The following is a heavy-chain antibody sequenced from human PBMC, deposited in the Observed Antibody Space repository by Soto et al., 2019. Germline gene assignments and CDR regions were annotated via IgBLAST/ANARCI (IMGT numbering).Heavy chain of an antibody. CDR2: INPSGGST. CDR1: GYTFTSYY. CDR3: ARDSIVVVPAAMPGDYYYYYMDV. V-gene: IGHV1-46*03. J-gene: IGHJ6*03. Sequence: QVQLVQSGAEVKKPGASVKVSCKASGYTFTSYYMHWVRQAPGQGLEWMGIINPSGGSTSYAQKFQGRVTMTRDTSTSTVYMELSSLRSEDTAVYYCARDSIVVVPAAMPGDYYYYYMDVWGKGTTVTVSS. D-gene: IGHD2-2*01.